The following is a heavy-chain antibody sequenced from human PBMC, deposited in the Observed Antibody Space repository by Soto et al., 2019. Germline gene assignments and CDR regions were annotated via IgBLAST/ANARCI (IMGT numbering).Heavy chain of an antibody. CDR1: GYTFSSYF. CDR3: ARGPTTVSHYYYYGMDV. D-gene: IGHD4-17*01. Sequence: ASVKVSCKASGYTFSSYFISWARQAPGQGLEWMGWISAYNGNTNYAQNHQGWVTMTRDTSISTAYMELSRLRSDDTAVYYCARGPTTVSHYYYYGMDVWGQGTTVTVSS. CDR2: ISAYNGNT. V-gene: IGHV1-18*01. J-gene: IGHJ6*02.